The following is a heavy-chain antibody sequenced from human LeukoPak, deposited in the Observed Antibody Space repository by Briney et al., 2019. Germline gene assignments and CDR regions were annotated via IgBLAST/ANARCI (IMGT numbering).Heavy chain of an antibody. CDR2: INHSGST. D-gene: IGHD2-2*02. Sequence: PSKTLSLTCAVYGGSFSGYYWSWIRQPPGKGLEWIGEINHSGSTNYNPSLKSRVTISVDTSKNQFSLKLSSVTAADTAVYYCARGSCSSTSCYTYYYYYGMDVWGQGTTVTVSS. V-gene: IGHV4-34*01. J-gene: IGHJ6*02. CDR1: GGSFSGYY. CDR3: ARGSCSSTSCYTYYYYYGMDV.